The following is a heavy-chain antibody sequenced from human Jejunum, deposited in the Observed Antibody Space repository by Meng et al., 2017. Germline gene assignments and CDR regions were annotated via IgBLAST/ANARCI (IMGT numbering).Heavy chain of an antibody. V-gene: IGHV4-61*01. D-gene: IGHD7-27*01. Sequence: QVTSQGSGPGRVRPSETLSLTCTVSGGFASSGSYYWTWVRQSPGKGLEWIGYNFDNGRTNYNPSLKSRVTMSGDTSRNQFSLKLSSVTAADTAVYYCARDNWGSIDYWGQGVLVTVSS. CDR2: NFDNGRT. CDR1: GGFASSGSYY. J-gene: IGHJ4*02. CDR3: ARDNWGSIDY.